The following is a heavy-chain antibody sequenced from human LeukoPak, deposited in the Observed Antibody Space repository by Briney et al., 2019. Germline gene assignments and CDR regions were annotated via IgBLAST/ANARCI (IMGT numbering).Heavy chain of an antibody. CDR3: APLAVASDFDY. CDR1: GFPFSIYD. V-gene: IGHV3-48*03. J-gene: IGHJ4*02. CDR2: IGSSGTTI. D-gene: IGHD6-19*01. Sequence: AESLRLSCAVSGFPFSIYDMNWVRQAPGKGLEWVSNIGSSGTTIYYADYVKGRFSISRDNAKNSLYLQMNSLRVEDTAVYYCAPLAVASDFDYWGQGALVTVSS.